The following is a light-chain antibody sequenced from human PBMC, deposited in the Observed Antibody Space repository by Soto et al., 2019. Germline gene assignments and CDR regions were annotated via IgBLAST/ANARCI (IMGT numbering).Light chain of an antibody. CDR1: QSVTSSY. CDR2: GAS. Sequence: PGERATLSCRASQSVTSSYLAWYQQKPGQAPRLLIYGASSRATGIPDKFSGSGSGTDFTLTISRLEPEDFAVYYCQQYGSSPLTFGGGTKVEIK. V-gene: IGKV3-20*01. J-gene: IGKJ4*01. CDR3: QQYGSSPLT.